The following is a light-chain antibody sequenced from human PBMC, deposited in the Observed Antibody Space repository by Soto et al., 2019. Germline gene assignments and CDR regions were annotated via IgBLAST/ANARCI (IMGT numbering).Light chain of an antibody. V-gene: IGKV1-8*01. CDR2: AAS. J-gene: IGKJ3*01. CDR1: QGISSY. CDR3: QQYYRSIT. Sequence: AIRMTQSPSSFSASTGDRVTITCRASQGISSYLAWYQQKPGKAPKLLIYAASTLQSGVPSRFSGSGSGTDFTLTISYLQSEDFATYYCQQYYRSITLGPGTKVDIK.